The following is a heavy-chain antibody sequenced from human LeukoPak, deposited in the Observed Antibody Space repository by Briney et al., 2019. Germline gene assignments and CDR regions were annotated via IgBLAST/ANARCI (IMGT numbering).Heavy chain of an antibody. CDR3: AKDESNDYVWGSYRYYFDY. J-gene: IGHJ4*02. V-gene: IGHV3-23*01. Sequence: DSVTGRFTISRDNSKNTLYLQMNSLRAEDTAVYYCAKDESNDYVWGSYRYYFDYWGQGTLVTVSS. D-gene: IGHD3-16*02.